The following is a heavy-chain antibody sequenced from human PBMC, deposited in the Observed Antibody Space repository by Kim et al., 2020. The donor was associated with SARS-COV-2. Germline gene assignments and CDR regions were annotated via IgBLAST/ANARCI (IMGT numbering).Heavy chain of an antibody. CDR3: ARDHALYSSSSYYYYYGMDV. CDR2: IIPIFGTA. V-gene: IGHV1-69*13. J-gene: IGHJ6*02. D-gene: IGHD6-6*01. Sequence: SVKVSCKASGGTFSSYAISWVRQAPGQGLEWMGGIIPIFGTANYAQKFQGRVTITADESTSTAYMELSSLRSEDTAVYYCARDHALYSSSSYYYYYGMDVWGQGTTVTVSS. CDR1: GGTFSSYA.